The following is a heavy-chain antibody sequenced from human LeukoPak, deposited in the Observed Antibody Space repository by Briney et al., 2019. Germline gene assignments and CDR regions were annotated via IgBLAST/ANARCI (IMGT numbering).Heavy chain of an antibody. D-gene: IGHD3-3*01. CDR1: GGSISSYY. J-gene: IGHJ4*02. CDR3: ARLRFLEWLPHFDY. V-gene: IGHV4-59*01. CDR2: IYYSGST. Sequence: SETLSLTCTVSGGSISSYYWSWIRQPPGKGLEWIGYIYYSGSTNYNPSLKSRVTISVDTSKNQFSLKLSSVTAADTAVYYCARLRFLEWLPHFDYWGQGTLVTVSS.